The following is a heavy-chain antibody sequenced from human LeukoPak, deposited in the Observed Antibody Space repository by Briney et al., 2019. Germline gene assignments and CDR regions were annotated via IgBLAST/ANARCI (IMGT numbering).Heavy chain of an antibody. D-gene: IGHD3-22*01. J-gene: IGHJ4*02. CDR1: GGSISSGDYY. CDR3: ARFPYYYDSSGYYSYYFDY. CDR2: IYYSGST. V-gene: IGHV4-30-4*08. Sequence: PSETLSLTCTVSGGSISSGDYYWSWIRQPPGMGLEWIGYIYYSGSTYYNPSLKSRVTISVDTTKNQFSLKLSSVPAADTAVYYCARFPYYYDSSGYYSYYFDYWGQGTLVTVSS.